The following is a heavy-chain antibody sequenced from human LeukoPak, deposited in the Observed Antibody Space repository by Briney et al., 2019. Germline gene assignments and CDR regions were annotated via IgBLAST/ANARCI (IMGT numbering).Heavy chain of an antibody. V-gene: IGHV4-38-2*02. D-gene: IGHD6-13*01. J-gene: IGHJ4*02. CDR3: ASALPFQLVH. CDR2: IFHSGAT. CDR1: RYSISIGYY. Sequence: PSETLSLTCTVSRYSISIGYYWGWIRQPPGKGLEWIGSIFHSGATFYNPSLKSRVTISVDKSKNQFSLKLSSVTAADTAVYYCASALPFQLVHWGQGTLVTVSS.